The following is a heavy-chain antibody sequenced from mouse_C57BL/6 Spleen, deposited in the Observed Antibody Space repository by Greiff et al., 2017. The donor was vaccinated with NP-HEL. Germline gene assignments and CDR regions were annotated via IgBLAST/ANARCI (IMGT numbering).Heavy chain of an antibody. Sequence: EVKVVESGGGLVKPGGSLKLSCAASGFTFSSYAMSWVRQTPEKRLEWVATISDGGSYTYYPDNVKGRFTISRDNSKNNLYLQMSHLKSEDTSMYYCARERAMDYWGQGPSVTVSS. J-gene: IGHJ4*01. CDR1: GFTFSSYA. CDR3: ARERAMDY. V-gene: IGHV5-4*03. CDR2: ISDGGSYT.